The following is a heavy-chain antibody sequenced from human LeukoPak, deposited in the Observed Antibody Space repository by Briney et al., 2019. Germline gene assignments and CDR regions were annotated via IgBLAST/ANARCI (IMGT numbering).Heavy chain of an antibody. V-gene: IGHV1-46*01. D-gene: IGHD6-19*01. CDR1: GYSFTSYY. Sequence: GASVKVSCKASGYSFTSYYIQWVRQAPGQGLEWVGVIDPDGGSRSYAQKFQGRVTMTRDTSTSTVYMELSSLSSEDTAVYYCARDRGWYGIDYWGQGILVTVSS. CDR3: ARDRGWYGIDY. J-gene: IGHJ4*02. CDR2: IDPDGGSR.